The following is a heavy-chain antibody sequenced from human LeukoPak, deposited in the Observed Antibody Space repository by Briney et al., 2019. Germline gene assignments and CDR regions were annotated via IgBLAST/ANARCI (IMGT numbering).Heavy chain of an antibody. Sequence: GESLKISCKGSGYSFTSYWIGWVRQMPGKGLEWMGIIYPGDSDTRYSPSFQGQVTISADKSISTAYLQWSSLKASDTAMYYCARSGMVRGVILPSYGMDVWGQGTTVTVSS. CDR1: GYSFTSYW. D-gene: IGHD3-10*01. CDR3: ARSGMVRGVILPSYGMDV. CDR2: IYPGDSDT. V-gene: IGHV5-51*01. J-gene: IGHJ6*02.